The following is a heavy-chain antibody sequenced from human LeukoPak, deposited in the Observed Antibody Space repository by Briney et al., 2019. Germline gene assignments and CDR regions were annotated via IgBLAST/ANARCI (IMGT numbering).Heavy chain of an antibody. CDR3: ARVDPRKRDGYNFDY. D-gene: IGHD5-24*01. V-gene: IGHV3-74*01. CDR1: GFTISGYW. CDR2: INSDGSST. J-gene: IGHJ4*02. Sequence: GGSLRLSCAASGFTISGYWMHWVRQAPGKGLVWVSRINSDGSSTSYADSVKGRFTISRDNAKNTLYLQMNSLRAEDTAVYYCARVDPRKRDGYNFDYWGQGTLVTVSS.